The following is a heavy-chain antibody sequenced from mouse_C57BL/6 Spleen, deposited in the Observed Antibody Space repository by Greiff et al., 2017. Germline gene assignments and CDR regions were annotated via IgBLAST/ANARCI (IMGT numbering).Heavy chain of an antibody. D-gene: IGHD2-5*01. J-gene: IGHJ4*01. CDR2: IYPSDSET. CDR1: GYTFTSYW. Sequence: QVQLQQPGAELVRPGSSVKLSCKASGYTFTSYWMDWVKQRPGQGLEWIGNIYPSDSETHYNQKFKDKATLTVDKSSSTAYMQLSSLTSEDSAVYYCARWKAPYYSNYVGAMDYWGQGTSVTVSS. V-gene: IGHV1-61*01. CDR3: ARWKAPYYSNYVGAMDY.